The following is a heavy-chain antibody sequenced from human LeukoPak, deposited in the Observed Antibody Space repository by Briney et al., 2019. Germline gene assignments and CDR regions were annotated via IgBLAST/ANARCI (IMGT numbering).Heavy chain of an antibody. CDR2: ISSSSSYI. CDR1: GFTFSAYS. Sequence: GGSLRLSCAASGFTFSAYSMNWVRQAPGKGLEWVSSISSSSSYIYYADSVKGRFTISRDNAKNSLYLQMNSLRAEDTAVYYCARDLEEYCSGGSCSLFDYWGQGTLVTVSS. V-gene: IGHV3-21*01. CDR3: ARDLEEYCSGGSCSLFDY. J-gene: IGHJ4*02. D-gene: IGHD2-15*01.